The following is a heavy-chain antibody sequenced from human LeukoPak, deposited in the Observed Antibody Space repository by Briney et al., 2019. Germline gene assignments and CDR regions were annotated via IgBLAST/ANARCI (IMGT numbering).Heavy chain of an antibody. J-gene: IGHJ4*02. CDR1: GGSISSYY. V-gene: IGHV4-59*08. D-gene: IGHD2-21*02. CDR2: IYYSGST. CDR3: ASLPCGGDCYSGG. Sequence: SETLSLTCTVSGGSISSYYWSWIRQPPGEGLEWIGYIYYSGSTNYNPSLKSRVTISVDTSKNQFSLKLSSATAADTAVYYCASLPCGGDCYSGGWGQGTLVTVSS.